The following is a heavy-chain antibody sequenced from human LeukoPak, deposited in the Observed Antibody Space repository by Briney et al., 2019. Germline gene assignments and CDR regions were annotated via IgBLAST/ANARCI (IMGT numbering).Heavy chain of an antibody. D-gene: IGHD3-9*01. V-gene: IGHV3-21*01. Sequence: PGGSLRLSRAASGFTFSSYSMNWVRQAPGKGLEWVSSISSTGSYIFYADSVKGRFTISRDNAKNSLYLQMNSLRAEDTAVYYCAREMDDILTGYGLDYWGQGTLVTVSS. J-gene: IGHJ4*02. CDR3: AREMDDILTGYGLDY. CDR2: ISSTGSYI. CDR1: GFTFSSYS.